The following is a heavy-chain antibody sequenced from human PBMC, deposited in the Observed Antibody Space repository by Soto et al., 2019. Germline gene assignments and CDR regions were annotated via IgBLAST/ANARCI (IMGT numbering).Heavy chain of an antibody. J-gene: IGHJ4*02. Sequence: GGSLRLSCAASGFTFSSYWMSWVRQAPGKGLEWVANIKQDGSEKYYVDSVKGRFTISRDNAKNSLYLQMNSLRAEDTAVYYCARDYDYVWGSYRYPGFDYWGQGTLVTVSS. CDR3: ARDYDYVWGSYRYPGFDY. CDR1: GFTFSSYW. D-gene: IGHD3-16*02. V-gene: IGHV3-7*01. CDR2: IKQDGSEK.